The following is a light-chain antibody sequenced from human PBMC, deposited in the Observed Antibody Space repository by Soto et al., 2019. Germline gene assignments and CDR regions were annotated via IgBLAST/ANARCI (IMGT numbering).Light chain of an antibody. CDR2: EVS. CDR1: ISHVGRYIY. CDR3: RSYGGSNNYV. V-gene: IGLV2-8*01. Sequence: QCLRTQPTCASGPPGQSFTIPCTATISHVGRYIYVSWYQQHPGKAPKIIMYEVSKRPSGVPDRFSGSKSGNTASLTVSGLQAEDEADYYCRSYGGSNNYVFGTGTKVTVL. J-gene: IGLJ1*01.